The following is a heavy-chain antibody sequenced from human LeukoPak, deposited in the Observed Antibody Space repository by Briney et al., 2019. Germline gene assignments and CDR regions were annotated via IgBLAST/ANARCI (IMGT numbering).Heavy chain of an antibody. CDR3: TTDAVVVITPDY. CDR2: IKSKTDGGTT. V-gene: IGHV3-15*01. Sequence: GGSLRLSCAASGLTFSNAWMSWVRQAPGKGLEWVGRIKSKTDGGTTDYAAPVKGRFTISRDDSKNTLYLQMNSLKTEDTAVYYCTTDAVVVITPDYWGQGTLVTVSS. CDR1: GLTFSNAW. D-gene: IGHD3-22*01. J-gene: IGHJ4*02.